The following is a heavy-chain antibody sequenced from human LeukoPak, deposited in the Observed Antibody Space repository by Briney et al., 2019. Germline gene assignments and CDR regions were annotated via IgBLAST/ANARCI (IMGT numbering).Heavy chain of an antibody. CDR3: ASPYSGSHGDAFDI. Sequence: PGGSLRLSCAASGFTFDDYGMNWVRQAPGKGLEWVSGINWNGGSTGYADSVKGRFTISRDNAKNSLYVQMNSLRAEDTALYYCASPYSGSHGDAFDIWGQGTMVTVSS. CDR2: INWNGGST. J-gene: IGHJ3*02. CDR1: GFTFDDYG. V-gene: IGHV3-20*04. D-gene: IGHD1-26*01.